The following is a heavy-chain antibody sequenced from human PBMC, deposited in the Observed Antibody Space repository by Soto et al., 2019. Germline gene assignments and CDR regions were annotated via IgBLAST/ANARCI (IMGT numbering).Heavy chain of an antibody. Sequence: QVQLQESGPGLVKPSQTLSLTCTVSGGSISSGGYYWSWIRQHPGKGLEWIGYIYYSGSTYYNPSLKSRVTISVDTSKIQFSLKLSSVTAADTAVYYCARYCSGGSSQFYYYYYGMDVWGQGTTVTVSS. CDR3: ARYCSGGSSQFYYYYYGMDV. V-gene: IGHV4-31*03. CDR2: IYYSGST. D-gene: IGHD2-15*01. J-gene: IGHJ6*02. CDR1: GGSISSGGYY.